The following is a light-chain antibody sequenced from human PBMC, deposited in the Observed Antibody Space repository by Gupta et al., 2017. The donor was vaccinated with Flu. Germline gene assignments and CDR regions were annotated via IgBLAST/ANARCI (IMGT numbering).Light chain of an antibody. CDR3: NSRDSSGNHLV. CDR2: GKN. CDR1: SLRSYY. J-gene: IGLJ3*02. V-gene: IGLV3-19*01. Sequence: SSERSQDLPVPVALGQRVRITCQGDSLRSYYASWYQQKPGQPPVLVIYGKNNRPSGIPDRFSDSSSGNTASLTITGAQAEDEADYYCNSRDSSGNHLVFGGGTKLTVL.